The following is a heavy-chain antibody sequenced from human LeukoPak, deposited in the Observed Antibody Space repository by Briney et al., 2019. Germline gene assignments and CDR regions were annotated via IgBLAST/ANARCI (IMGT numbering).Heavy chain of an antibody. J-gene: IGHJ4*02. D-gene: IGHD5-24*01. V-gene: IGHV3-7*04. CDR3: ARGEGRRWLQLPYYFDY. CDR2: IKQDGSEK. CDR1: GFTFSSYW. Sequence: GGSLRLSCAASGFTFSSYWMSWVRQAPGKGLEWVANIKQDGSEKYYVDSVKGRFTISRDNAKNSLYLQMNSLRAEDTAVYYCARGEGRRWLQLPYYFDYWGQGTLVTVSS.